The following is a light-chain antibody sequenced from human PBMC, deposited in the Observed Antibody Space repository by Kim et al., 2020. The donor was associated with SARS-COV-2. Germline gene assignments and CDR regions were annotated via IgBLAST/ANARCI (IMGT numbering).Light chain of an antibody. V-gene: IGKV3-15*01. CDR1: QTINDR. CDR3: QQSNDWPPLT. Sequence: TPGERATRPCRASQTINDRLVWYQQKPGQAPRLLIYDATTRATGIPARFIGSGSETDFTLTISSLQSEDFAVYYCQQSNDWPPLTFGQGTKVDIK. J-gene: IGKJ1*01. CDR2: DAT.